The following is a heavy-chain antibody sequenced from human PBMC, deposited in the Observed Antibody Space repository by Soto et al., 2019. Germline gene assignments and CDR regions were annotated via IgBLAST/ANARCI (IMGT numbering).Heavy chain of an antibody. CDR3: AKVLPPDAFDI. V-gene: IGHV3-30*18. Sequence: QVQLVESGGGVVQPGRSLRLSCAASGFTFSSYGMHWVRQAPGKGLEWVAVISYDGSNKYYADSVKGRFTISRDNPKNTLYLQMNSLRAEDTAVYYCAKVLPPDAFDIWGQGTMVTVSS. J-gene: IGHJ3*02. CDR1: GFTFSSYG. CDR2: ISYDGSNK.